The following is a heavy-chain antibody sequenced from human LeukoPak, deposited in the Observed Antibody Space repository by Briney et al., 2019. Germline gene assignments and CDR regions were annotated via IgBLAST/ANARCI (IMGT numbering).Heavy chain of an antibody. CDR2: ITGNGGST. V-gene: IGHV3-20*04. Sequence: GGSLRLSCVGSGFRFDPYGMSWVRQAPGKGLEWVAAITGNGGSTSYADALKGRVIISRDNAKNSLYLQMNSLRAEDTAVYYCAVGAAGLDYWGQGTQVTVSS. CDR1: GFRFDPYG. J-gene: IGHJ4*02. CDR3: AVGAAGLDY. D-gene: IGHD6-13*01.